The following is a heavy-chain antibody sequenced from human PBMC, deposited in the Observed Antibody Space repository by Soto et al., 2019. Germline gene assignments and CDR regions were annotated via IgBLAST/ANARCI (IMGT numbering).Heavy chain of an antibody. Sequence: PSETLSLTCAVYGGSFSGYYWSWIRQPPGKGLEWIGEINHSGSTNYNPSLKSRVTISVDTSKNQFSLKLSSVTAADTAVYYCASIAAAGSPTFDYWGQGTLVTVSS. CDR1: GGSFSGYY. D-gene: IGHD6-13*01. CDR3: ASIAAAGSPTFDY. CDR2: INHSGST. V-gene: IGHV4-34*01. J-gene: IGHJ4*02.